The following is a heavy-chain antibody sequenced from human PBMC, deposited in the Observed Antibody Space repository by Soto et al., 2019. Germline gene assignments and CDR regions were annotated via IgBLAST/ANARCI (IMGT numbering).Heavy chain of an antibody. CDR3: AKLGEVGYYFDY. CDR2: ISYDGSNK. D-gene: IGHD3-16*01. V-gene: IGHV3-30*18. CDR1: GFTFSSYG. Sequence: QVQLVESGGGVVQPGRSLRLSCAASGFTFSSYGMHWVRQAPGKGLEWVAVISYDGSNKYYADSVKGRFTISRDNSKNTLYLQMNSLRAEDTAVYYCAKLGEVGYYFDYWGQGTLVTVSS. J-gene: IGHJ4*02.